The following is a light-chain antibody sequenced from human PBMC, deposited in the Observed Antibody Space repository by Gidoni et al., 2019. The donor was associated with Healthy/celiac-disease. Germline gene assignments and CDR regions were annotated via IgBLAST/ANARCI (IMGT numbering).Light chain of an antibody. CDR1: SGSVSTSYY. CDR2: STN. Sequence: QTVVTQEPSFSVSPGVTVPLTCGLSSGSVSTSYYPSWYQQTPGQAPRTLIYSTNTRSSGVPDRFSGSILGNKAALTITGAQADDESDYYCVLYMGSGIWVFGGGTKLTVL. CDR3: VLYMGSGIWV. J-gene: IGLJ3*02. V-gene: IGLV8-61*01.